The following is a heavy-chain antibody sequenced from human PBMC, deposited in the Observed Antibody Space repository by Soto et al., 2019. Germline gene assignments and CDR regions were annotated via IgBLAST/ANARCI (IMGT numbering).Heavy chain of an antibody. CDR2: INHSGNT. Sequence: SETLSLTCAVYGVPFSGYYWSWIRQFPGKGLEWIGDINHSGNTNYNPSLKSRVTMLVDTSKNQFSLSLSSVTAADTAVYYCANLIVFHSSYYHDYWGHGTLVTVSS. V-gene: IGHV4-34*01. CDR1: GVPFSGYY. D-gene: IGHD1-26*01. CDR3: ANLIVFHSSYYHDY. J-gene: IGHJ4*01.